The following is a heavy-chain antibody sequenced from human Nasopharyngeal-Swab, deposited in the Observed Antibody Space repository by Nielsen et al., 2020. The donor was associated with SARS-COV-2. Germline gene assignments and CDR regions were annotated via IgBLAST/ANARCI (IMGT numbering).Heavy chain of an antibody. CDR2: IYYSGST. V-gene: IGHV4-59*13. J-gene: IGHJ4*02. D-gene: IGHD3-22*01. Sequence: GSLRLSCTVSGGSISSYYWSWIRQPPGKGLEWFGYIYYSGSTNYNPSLKSRVTISVDTSKNQFSLKLSSVTAADTAVYYCARATRSGYYQTYYFDYWGQGTLVTVSS. CDR3: ARATRSGYYQTYYFDY. CDR1: GGSISSYY.